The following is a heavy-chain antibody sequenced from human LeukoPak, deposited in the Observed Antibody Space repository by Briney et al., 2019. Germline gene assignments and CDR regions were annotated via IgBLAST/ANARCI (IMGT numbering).Heavy chain of an antibody. D-gene: IGHD3-16*02. CDR1: GHTFRHYS. Sequence: KTGGSLRLSCAASGHTFRHYSVNWVRQAPGKGLEWVSSISSTGDYIYYADSVKGRFTISRDNAKSSLYLQMNSLRAEDTAVYYCVSGNDPDSTWESYRLDAFDIWGQGTTVIVSS. J-gene: IGHJ3*02. V-gene: IGHV3-21*01. CDR3: VSGNDPDSTWESYRLDAFDI. CDR2: ISSTGDYI.